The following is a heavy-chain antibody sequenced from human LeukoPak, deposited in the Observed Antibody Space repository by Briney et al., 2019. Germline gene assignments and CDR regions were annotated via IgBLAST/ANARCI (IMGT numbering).Heavy chain of an antibody. CDR3: AKGFQHSYDSSGYFPFDY. CDR1: GFTFSSYW. V-gene: IGHV3-7*03. D-gene: IGHD3-22*01. J-gene: IGHJ4*02. CDR2: IRQDGSEK. Sequence: PGGSLRLSCAASGFTFSSYWMSWVRQAPGKGLEWVANIRQDGSEKYYVDSVKGRFTISRDNAKNSLYLQMNSLRAEDTAVYYCAKGFQHSYDSSGYFPFDYWGQGTLVTVSS.